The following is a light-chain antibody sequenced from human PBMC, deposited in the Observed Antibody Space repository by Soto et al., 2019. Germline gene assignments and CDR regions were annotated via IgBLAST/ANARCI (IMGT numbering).Light chain of an antibody. CDR3: QQYYMTPLT. J-gene: IGKJ4*01. V-gene: IGKV4-1*01. CDR1: QSVLYSSNNQKY. CDR2: WAS. Sequence: DIVMTQSPDSLAVSLGERDTINCKSSQSVLYSSNNQKYLAWYQQKPGQPPKLLIYWASTRGSGVPDRFSGSGSATDFTLTISSLQAEDVSVYYCQQYYMTPLTVGGGTKVEIK.